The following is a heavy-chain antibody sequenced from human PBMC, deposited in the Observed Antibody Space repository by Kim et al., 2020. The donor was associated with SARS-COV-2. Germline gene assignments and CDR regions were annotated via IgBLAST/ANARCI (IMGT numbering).Heavy chain of an antibody. CDR1: GGSVSSGSYY. CDR2: IYYSGST. V-gene: IGHV4-61*01. J-gene: IGHJ5*02. D-gene: IGHD3-10*01. Sequence: SETLSLTCTVSGGSVSSGSYYWSWIRQPPGKGLEWIGYIYYSGSTNYNPSLKSRVTISVDTSKNQFSLKLSSVTAADTAVYYCARAYYGSGSYVPYPWG. CDR3: ARAYYGSGSYVPYP.